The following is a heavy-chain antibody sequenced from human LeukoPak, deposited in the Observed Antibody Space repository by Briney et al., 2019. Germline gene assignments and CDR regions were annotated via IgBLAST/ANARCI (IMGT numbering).Heavy chain of an antibody. CDR1: GGSFSGYY. J-gene: IGHJ4*02. CDR2: INHSGST. CDR3: ASWRPKGYSSSWYEHYFDY. V-gene: IGHV4-34*01. Sequence: KPSETLSLTCAVYGGSFSGYYWSWIRQPPGKGLEWIGEINHSGSTNYNPSLKSRVTISVDTSKNQFSLKLSSVTAADTAVYYCASWRPKGYSSSWYEHYFDYWGQGTLVTVSS. D-gene: IGHD6-13*01.